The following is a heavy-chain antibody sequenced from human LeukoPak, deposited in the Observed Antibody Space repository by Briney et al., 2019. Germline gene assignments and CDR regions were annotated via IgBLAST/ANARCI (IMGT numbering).Heavy chain of an antibody. V-gene: IGHV3-30-3*01. D-gene: IGHD6-25*01. J-gene: IGHJ4*02. CDR2: ISYDGSNK. CDR1: GFTFSSYA. Sequence: GGSLRLSCAASGFTFSSYAMHWVRQAPGKGLEWVAVISYDGSNKYYADSVKGRFTISRDNSKNTLYLQMNSLRAEDTAVYYCASSQRLHWYLDYWGQGTLVTVSS. CDR3: ASSQRLHWYLDY.